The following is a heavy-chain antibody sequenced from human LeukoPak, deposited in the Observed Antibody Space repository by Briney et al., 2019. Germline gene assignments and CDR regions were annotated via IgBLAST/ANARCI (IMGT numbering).Heavy chain of an antibody. CDR2: IYCSGST. Sequence: SETLSLTCTVSGGSISSSSYYWGWIRQPPGKGLEWIGSIYCSGSTYYNPSLKSRVTISVDTSKNQFSLKLSSVTAADTAVYYCARGSFAATRFFDYWGQGTLVTVSS. CDR1: GGSISSSSYY. CDR3: ARGSFAATRFFDY. D-gene: IGHD2-15*01. V-gene: IGHV4-39*01. J-gene: IGHJ4*02.